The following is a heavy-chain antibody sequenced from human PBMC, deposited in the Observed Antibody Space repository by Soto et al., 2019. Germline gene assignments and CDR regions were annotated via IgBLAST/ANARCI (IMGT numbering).Heavy chain of an antibody. J-gene: IGHJ4*02. V-gene: IGHV3-30*18. D-gene: IGHD6-13*01. Sequence: QVQLVESGGGVVQPGRSLRLSCAASGFTFSSYGMHWVRQAPGKGLEWVAVISYDGSNKYYADSVKGRFTISRDNSKNTLYLQMNSRRAEDTAVYYCAKDTPAAGSLGIDYWGQGTLVTVSS. CDR3: AKDTPAAGSLGIDY. CDR1: GFTFSSYG. CDR2: ISYDGSNK.